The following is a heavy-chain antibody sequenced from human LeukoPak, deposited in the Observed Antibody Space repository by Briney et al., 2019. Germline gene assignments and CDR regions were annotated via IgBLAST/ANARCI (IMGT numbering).Heavy chain of an antibody. V-gene: IGHV4-39*01. CDR2: IYYSGST. CDR1: GGSISSSSYY. CDR3: ARLGYCSSTSCYPDR. Sequence: PETLSLTCTVSGGSISSSSYYWGWIRQPPGKGLEWIGSIYYSGSTYYNPSLKSRVTLSLDTSKNQFSLQLRFVTAADTAMYYCARLGYCSSTSCYPDRWGQGALVTVSS. J-gene: IGHJ4*02. D-gene: IGHD2-2*01.